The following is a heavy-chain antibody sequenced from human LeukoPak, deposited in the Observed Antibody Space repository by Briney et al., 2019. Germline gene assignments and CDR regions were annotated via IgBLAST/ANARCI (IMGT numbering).Heavy chain of an antibody. CDR3: AREPTGEYDFWSGYYSYWFDP. J-gene: IGHJ5*02. CDR2: IVVGSGNT. Sequence: GASVKVSCKASGFTFTSSAVQWVRQARGQRLEWIGWIVVGSGNTNYAQKFQERVTITRDMSTSTAYMELRSLRSDDTAVYYCAREPTGEYDFWSGYYSYWFDPWGQGTLVTVSS. V-gene: IGHV1-58*01. CDR1: GFTFTSSA. D-gene: IGHD3-3*01.